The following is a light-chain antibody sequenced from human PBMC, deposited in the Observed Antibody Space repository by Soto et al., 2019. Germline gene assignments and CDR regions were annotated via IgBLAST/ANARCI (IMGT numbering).Light chain of an antibody. Sequence: QSVLTQPPSVSGAPGQRVTISCTGSSSNIGAGYDVHWYQQLPGTAPKLLIYGNSNRPSRVPERFAGSKSGTSASLAITGLQAQDEADYYCQSYDSSLSGSMVFCAGTKLTVL. V-gene: IGLV1-40*01. CDR2: GNS. J-gene: IGLJ2*01. CDR1: SSNIGAGYD. CDR3: QSYDSSLSGSMV.